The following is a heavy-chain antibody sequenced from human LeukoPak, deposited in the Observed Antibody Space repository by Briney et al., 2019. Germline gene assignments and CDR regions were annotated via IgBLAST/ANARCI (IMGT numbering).Heavy chain of an antibody. CDR3: ARESWGSWYFDY. CDR1: GYTFSSYA. J-gene: IGHJ4*02. D-gene: IGHD7-27*01. V-gene: IGHV3-30*04. CDR2: ISYDGSNK. Sequence: GGSLRLSCAASGYTFSSYAMHWVRQAPGKGLEWVAVISYDGSNKYYADSVKGRFTISRDNSKNTLYLQMNSLRAEDTAVYYCARESWGSWYFDYWGQGTLVTVSS.